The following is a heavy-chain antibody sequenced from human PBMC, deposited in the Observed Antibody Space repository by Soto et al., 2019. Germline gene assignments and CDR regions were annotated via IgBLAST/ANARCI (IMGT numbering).Heavy chain of an antibody. V-gene: IGHV3-30*18. J-gene: IGHJ6*02. CDR1: GFTFSSYG. Sequence: GGSLRLSCAASGFTFSSYGMHWVRQAPGKGLEWVAVISYDGSNKYYADSVKGRFTISRDNSKNTLYLQMNSLRAEDTAVYYCAKDLRKWSGYGGGYGMDVWGQGTTVTVSS. CDR2: ISYDGSNK. D-gene: IGHD4-17*01. CDR3: AKDLRKWSGYGGGYGMDV.